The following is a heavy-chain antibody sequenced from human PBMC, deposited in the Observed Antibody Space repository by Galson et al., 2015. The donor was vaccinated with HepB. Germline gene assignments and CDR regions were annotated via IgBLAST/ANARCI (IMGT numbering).Heavy chain of an antibody. Sequence: SLRLSCAASGFTFSTYWMHWVRQAPGKGLVWVSRSNSDGSVTRYADSVKGRFTISRDNAKNTLYLQMNSLRAEDTAVYYCARTWLPDYWGQGTLVTVSS. CDR3: ARTWLPDY. CDR2: SNSDGSVT. CDR1: GFTFSTYW. J-gene: IGHJ4*02. V-gene: IGHV3-74*01. D-gene: IGHD5-24*01.